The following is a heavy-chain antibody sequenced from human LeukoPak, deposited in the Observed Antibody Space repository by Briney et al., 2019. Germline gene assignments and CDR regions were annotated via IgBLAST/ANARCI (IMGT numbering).Heavy chain of an antibody. CDR1: GGSFSGYY. CDR2: INHSGST. V-gene: IGHV4-34*01. Sequence: PSETLSLTCAVHGGSFSGYYWSWIRQPPGKGLEWIGEINHSGSTNYNPSLKSRVTISVDTSKNQFSLKLSSVTAADTAVYYCARAGYSSSYNWFDPWGQGTLVTVSS. D-gene: IGHD6-13*01. J-gene: IGHJ5*02. CDR3: ARAGYSSSYNWFDP.